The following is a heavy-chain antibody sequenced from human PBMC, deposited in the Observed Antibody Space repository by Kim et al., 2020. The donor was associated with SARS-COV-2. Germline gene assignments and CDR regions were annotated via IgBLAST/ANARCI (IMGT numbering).Heavy chain of an antibody. V-gene: IGHV1-69*13. CDR3: SGEVGRVAGTED. D-gene: IGHD1-1*01. CDR1: GGTFSSYA. J-gene: IGHJ4*02. Sequence: SVTVSCKASGGTFSSYAISWVRQAPGQGLEWMGGIFPIFGTANYAQKFQGRVTITADESTSTAYMELSSLRSEDTAVYYCSGEVGRVAGTEDWGQGTLVTVSS. CDR2: IFPIFGTA.